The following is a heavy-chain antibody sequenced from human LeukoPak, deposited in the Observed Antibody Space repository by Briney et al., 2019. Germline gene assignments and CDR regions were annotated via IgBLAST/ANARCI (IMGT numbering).Heavy chain of an antibody. Sequence: GGSLRLSCAASGFTFDDYGMSWVRHAPGKGLEWVSGINWNGGSTGYADSVKGRFTISRDNAKNSLYLQMNSLRAEDTAVYYCARGTAPIVATIGSAFDIWGQGTMVTVSS. CDR2: INWNGGST. D-gene: IGHD5-12*01. J-gene: IGHJ3*02. CDR1: GFTFDDYG. CDR3: ARGTAPIVATIGSAFDI. V-gene: IGHV3-20*04.